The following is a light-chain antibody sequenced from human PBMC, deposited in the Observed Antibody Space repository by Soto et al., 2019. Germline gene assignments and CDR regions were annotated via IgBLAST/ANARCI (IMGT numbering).Light chain of an antibody. CDR1: SSDVGNYDL. CDR2: EVN. CDR3: CSYAGTSYV. Sequence: QSVLTQPASVAGSPGQSITISCAGTSSDVGNYDLVSWYQHHPGKVPKLMIYEVNKRPSGVSNRFSASKSGNTASLTISGLQAEDEADYYCCSYAGTSYVFGTGTKVTVL. V-gene: IGLV2-23*02. J-gene: IGLJ1*01.